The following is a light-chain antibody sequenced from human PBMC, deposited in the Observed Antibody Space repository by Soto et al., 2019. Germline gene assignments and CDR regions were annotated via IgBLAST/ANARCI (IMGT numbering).Light chain of an antibody. J-gene: IGKJ1*01. CDR1: QSISSY. Sequence: DIQMTQCPSSLSASVGDRVTITCRASQSISSYLNLYQQKPGKAPKLLIYAASSLQSGVPSRFSGSGSGTDFTLTISSLQPEDFATYYRQQSNSTPRTFGQGTKVDIK. CDR2: AAS. V-gene: IGKV1-39*01. CDR3: QQSNSTPRT.